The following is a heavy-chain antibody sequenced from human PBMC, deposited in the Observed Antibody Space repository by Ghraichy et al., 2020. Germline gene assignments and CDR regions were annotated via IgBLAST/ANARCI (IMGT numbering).Heavy chain of an antibody. J-gene: IGHJ4*02. D-gene: IGHD3/OR15-3a*01. V-gene: IGHV1-18*01. CDR2: IIPYNGNT. CDR3: ASGRDQNFLLDYYFEY. Sequence: ASVKVSCKASGYTFSTYAISWVRQAPGQGLEWMGWIIPYNGNTNYAQSFQGRVTMTTDTSTTTAYMEVRSLRSDDTAVYYCASGRDQNFLLDYYFEYWGQGTLVTVSS. CDR1: GYTFSTYA.